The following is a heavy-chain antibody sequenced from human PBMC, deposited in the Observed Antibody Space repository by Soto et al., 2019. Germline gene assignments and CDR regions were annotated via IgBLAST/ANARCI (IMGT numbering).Heavy chain of an antibody. CDR1: GFTFSSYT. CDR2: ISSSSSFI. Sequence: VGSLRLSCAASGFTFSSYTMNWVRQAPGKGLEWVSSISSSSSFIYQADSLKGRFTISRDNAKNSLSLQMISLRAEDTAVYYCARDRDWYFDLWGRGILVTVSS. D-gene: IGHD3-10*01. V-gene: IGHV3-21*01. CDR3: ARDRDWYFDL. J-gene: IGHJ2*01.